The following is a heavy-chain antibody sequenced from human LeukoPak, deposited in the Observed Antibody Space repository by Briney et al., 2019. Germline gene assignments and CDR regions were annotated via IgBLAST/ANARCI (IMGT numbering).Heavy chain of an antibody. CDR2: MNPNSGNT. CDR3: ARRSDYYDSSAYVY. D-gene: IGHD3-22*01. CDR1: GYTFTGYD. J-gene: IGHJ4*02. V-gene: IGHV1-8*03. Sequence: ASVRVSCKASGYTFTGYDINWVRQATGQGLEWMGWMNPNSGNTGYAQKFQGRVTLTRDTSIRTAYMELSSLRSEDTAVYYCARRSDYYDSSAYVYWGQGTLVTVSS.